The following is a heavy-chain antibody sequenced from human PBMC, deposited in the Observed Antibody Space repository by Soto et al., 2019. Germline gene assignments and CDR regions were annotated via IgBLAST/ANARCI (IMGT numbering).Heavy chain of an antibody. CDR1: GFTFSSYG. Sequence: QVQLVESGGGVVQPGRSLRLSCAASGFTFSSYGMHWVRQAPGKGLEWVAVIWYDGSNKYYADSVKGRFTISRDKSKNTLDLQMNSLRAEDTAVHYCARDQVGAIQYYFDYWGQGTLVTVSS. CDR3: ARDQVGAIQYYFDY. D-gene: IGHD1-26*01. V-gene: IGHV3-33*01. J-gene: IGHJ4*02. CDR2: IWYDGSNK.